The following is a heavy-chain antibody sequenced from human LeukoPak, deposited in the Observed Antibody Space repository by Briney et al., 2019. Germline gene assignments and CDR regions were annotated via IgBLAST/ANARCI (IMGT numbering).Heavy chain of an antibody. J-gene: IGHJ2*01. Sequence: GGSLRLSCVASGFTFSSYSMTWVRLAPGKGLECISYISSSSSTIFYADSVKGRFTISRDNAKNSLYLQMNSLRDEDTAVYYCARKSEGIQLWYFALWGRGTLVTVSS. CDR2: ISSSSSTI. V-gene: IGHV3-48*02. D-gene: IGHD1-1*01. CDR3: ARKSEGIQLWYFAL. CDR1: GFTFSSYS.